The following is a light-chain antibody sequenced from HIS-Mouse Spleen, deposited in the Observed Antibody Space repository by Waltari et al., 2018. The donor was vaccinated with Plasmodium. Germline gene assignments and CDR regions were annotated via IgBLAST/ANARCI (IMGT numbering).Light chain of an antibody. V-gene: IGLV3-10*01. CDR3: YSTDSSGNHRV. J-gene: IGLJ3*02. CDR1: ALPKKY. Sequence: SYELTQPPSVSVSPGQTARITCSGDALPKKYAYWYQQKSGQAPVLVIYEDSKRPSGIPERFSGSSSWTMATLTISGAQVEDEADYDCYSTDSSGNHRVFGGGTKLTVL. CDR2: EDS.